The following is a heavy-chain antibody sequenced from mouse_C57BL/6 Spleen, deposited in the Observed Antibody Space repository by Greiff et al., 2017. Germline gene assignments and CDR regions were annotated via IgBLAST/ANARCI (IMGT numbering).Heavy chain of an antibody. CDR2: IYPGAGDT. J-gene: IGHJ3*01. V-gene: IGHV1-82*01. D-gene: IGHD2-4*01. CDR3: ARMGNDYLFAY. CDR1: GYAFSSSW. Sequence: VKLVESGPELVKPGASVKISCKASGYAFSSSWMNWVKQRPGKGLEWIGRIYPGAGDTDYNGKFNGKATLTADKSSCTAYMQLSSLTSEDSAVYFCARMGNDYLFAYWGQGTLVTVSA.